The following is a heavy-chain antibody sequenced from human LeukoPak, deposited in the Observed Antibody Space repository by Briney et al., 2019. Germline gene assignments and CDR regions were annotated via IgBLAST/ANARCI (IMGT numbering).Heavy chain of an antibody. CDR3: AKDPGLAVRGVIHYYYYYGMDV. V-gene: IGHV3-30*18. D-gene: IGHD3-10*01. Sequence: GGSLRLSCAASGFTFSSYGMHWVRQAPGKGLEWVAVISYEGSNKYYADSVKGRFTISRDNPKNTLYLQMNSLRAEDTAVYYCAKDPGLAVRGVIHYYYYYGMDVWGQGTTVTVSS. CDR1: GFTFSSYG. CDR2: ISYEGSNK. J-gene: IGHJ6*02.